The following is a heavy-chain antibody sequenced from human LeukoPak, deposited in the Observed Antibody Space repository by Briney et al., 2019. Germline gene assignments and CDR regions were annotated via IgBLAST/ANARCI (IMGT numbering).Heavy chain of an antibody. CDR2: IFHSGSA. Sequence: PSGTLSLTCAVSGYSISSGYQWAWIRQSPGKGLEWIGSIFHSGSAHYNPSLKSRVTISVETSNNQFSLKMYSVTAADTAVYYCARDPRWLTPDCTSTSCYENYFDPWGQGTLVTVSS. CDR1: GYSISSGYQ. CDR3: ARDPRWLTPDCTSTSCYENYFDP. J-gene: IGHJ5*02. D-gene: IGHD2-2*01. V-gene: IGHV4-38-2*02.